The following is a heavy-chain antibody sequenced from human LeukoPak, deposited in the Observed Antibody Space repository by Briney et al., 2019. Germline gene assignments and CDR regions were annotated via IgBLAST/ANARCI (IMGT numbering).Heavy chain of an antibody. V-gene: IGHV3-9*01. J-gene: IGHJ6*03. CDR3: ARTHYYDSSGYRDYYYYMDV. D-gene: IGHD3-22*01. Sequence: SLRLSCAASGFTFDDFAMHWVRQAPGKGLEWVSGISWNSGSIGYADSVKGRFTISRDNAKNSLYLQMNSLRAEDTAVYYCARTHYYDSSGYRDYYYYMDVWGKGTTVTISS. CDR1: GFTFDDFA. CDR2: ISWNSGSI.